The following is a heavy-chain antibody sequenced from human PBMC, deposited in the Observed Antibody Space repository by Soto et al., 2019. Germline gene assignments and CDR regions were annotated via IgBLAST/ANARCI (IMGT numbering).Heavy chain of an antibody. Sequence: PGGSLRLSCAASGFTFISYFMHWVRQAPGKGLEWVAVISYDGSNKYYADSVKGRFTISRDNSKNTLYLQMNSLRAEDTAVYYCAKDIETYDSRGKFESWGKGNLVSVSS. CDR2: ISYDGSNK. V-gene: IGHV3-30*18. J-gene: IGHJ4*02. CDR1: GFTFISYF. D-gene: IGHD3-22*01. CDR3: AKDIETYDSRGKFES.